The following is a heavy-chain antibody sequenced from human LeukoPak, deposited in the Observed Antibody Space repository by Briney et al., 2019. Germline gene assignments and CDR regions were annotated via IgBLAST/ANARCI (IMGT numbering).Heavy chain of an antibody. CDR2: INPNIGVT. V-gene: IGHV1-2*06. J-gene: IGHJ6*03. D-gene: IGHD2-15*01. CDR3: ARGLRADIVVVVAAPDYYYYMDV. CDR1: GYTFTGYY. Sequence: ASVKVSCKXSGYTFTGYYMHWVRQSPGQGLEWMGRINPNIGVTNYSQKLQGRVTMTRDTSISTAYMELSRLISDDTAIYYCARGLRADIVVVVAAPDYYYYMDVWGKGTTVTVSS.